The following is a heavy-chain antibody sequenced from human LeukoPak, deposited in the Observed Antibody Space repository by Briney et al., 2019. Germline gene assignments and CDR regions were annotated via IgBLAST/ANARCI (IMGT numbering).Heavy chain of an antibody. CDR2: IYYSGST. V-gene: IGHV4-59*01. CDR3: ARFNSGFDP. Sequence: SETLSLTCTVSGGSISSYYWSWIRQPPGKGLEWVGYIYYSGSTNYNPSLKSRATISVDTSKNQFSLKLSSVTAAVTAVYYCARFNSGFDPWGQGTLVTVSS. J-gene: IGHJ5*02. CDR1: GGSISSYY. D-gene: IGHD5-18*01.